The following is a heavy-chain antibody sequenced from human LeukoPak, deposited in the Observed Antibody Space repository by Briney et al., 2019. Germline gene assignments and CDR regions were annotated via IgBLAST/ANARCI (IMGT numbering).Heavy chain of an antibody. J-gene: IGHJ4*02. Sequence: YPGGSLRLSCAASGFTFSSYWMHWVRQAPGKGLVWVSRINSDGSSTSYADSVKGRFTISGDNAKNTLYLQMNSLRAEDTAVYYCARETYYSGSAHDYWGQGTLVTVSS. CDR2: INSDGSST. CDR3: ARETYYSGSAHDY. V-gene: IGHV3-74*01. CDR1: GFTFSSYW. D-gene: IGHD3-10*01.